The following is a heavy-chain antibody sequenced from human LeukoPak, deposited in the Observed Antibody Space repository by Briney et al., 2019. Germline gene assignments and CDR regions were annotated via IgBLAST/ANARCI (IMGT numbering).Heavy chain of an antibody. CDR2: TKQGESER. V-gene: IGHV3-7*01. D-gene: IGHD3-10*01. CDR3: ARLSAYYYGSYFYYYMDV. Sequence: GSLRLSCEGSGFSFSSYWMTWVRQSPGKGPEWVANTKQGESERYTVDSVKGRFTISRDNAKNSVYLQMNSLKGEDTALYYCARLSAYYYGSYFYYYMDVWGKGTTVTVSS. CDR1: GFSFSSYW. J-gene: IGHJ6*03.